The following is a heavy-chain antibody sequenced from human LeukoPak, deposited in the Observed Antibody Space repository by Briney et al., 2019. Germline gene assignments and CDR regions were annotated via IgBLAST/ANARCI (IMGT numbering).Heavy chain of an antibody. CDR2: ISGSGGST. J-gene: IGHJ2*01. Sequence: GGSLRLSCAASGFTFSSYGMSWVRQAPGKGLEWVSGISGSGGSTYYADSVKGRFTISRDNAKNSLSLQMNSLRAKDTAVYYCARVTGWSSWHFDLWGRGTLVTVSS. CDR1: GFTFSSYG. V-gene: IGHV3-23*01. CDR3: ARVTGWSSWHFDL. D-gene: IGHD3-9*01.